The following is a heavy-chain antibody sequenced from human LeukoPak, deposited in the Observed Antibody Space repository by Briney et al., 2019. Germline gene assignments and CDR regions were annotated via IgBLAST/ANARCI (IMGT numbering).Heavy chain of an antibody. CDR3: ARGVATNY. CDR1: GYTFGNYD. D-gene: IGHD5-24*01. CDR2: LNPNSGDT. V-gene: IGHV1-8*03. J-gene: IGHJ4*02. Sequence: ASVKVSCKASGYTFGNYDINWVRQATGQGLEWMGWLNPNSGDTGYAQKFQGRVTISRDTSISTAYMELSSLRSEDTAVYYCARGVATNYWGQGTLVTVSS.